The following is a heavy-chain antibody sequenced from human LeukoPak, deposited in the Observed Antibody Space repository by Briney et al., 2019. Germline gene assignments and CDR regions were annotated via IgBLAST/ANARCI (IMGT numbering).Heavy chain of an antibody. CDR2: IWYDGSNK. J-gene: IGHJ4*02. CDR3: AKVQYSSGWYYFDY. CDR1: GFTFSSYG. Sequence: PGGSLRLSCAASGFTFSSYGMHWVRQAPGKGLEWVAVIWYDGSNKYYADSVKGRFTISRDNSKNTLYLQMNSLRAEDTAVYYCAKVQYSSGWYYFDYGGQGTLVTVSS. D-gene: IGHD6-19*01. V-gene: IGHV3-33*06.